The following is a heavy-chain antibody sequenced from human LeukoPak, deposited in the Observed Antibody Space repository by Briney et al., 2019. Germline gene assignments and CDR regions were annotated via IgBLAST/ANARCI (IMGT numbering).Heavy chain of an antibody. V-gene: IGHV2-5*01. CDR3: AHPLTQAPYYYYGMDV. CDR1: GFSLSTSGVG. J-gene: IGHJ6*02. Sequence: SGPTLVNPTQTLTLTCTFSGFSLSTSGVGVGWIRQPPGKALEWLALIYWNDDKRYSPSLKSRLTITKDTSKNQVVLTMTNMDPVDTATYYCAHPLTQAPYYYYGMDVWGQGTTVTVSS. CDR2: IYWNDDK.